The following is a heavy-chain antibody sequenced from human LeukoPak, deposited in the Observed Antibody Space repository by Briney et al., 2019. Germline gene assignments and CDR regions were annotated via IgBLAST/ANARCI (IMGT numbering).Heavy chain of an antibody. V-gene: IGHV3-7*01. CDR2: IKQDGSEK. CDR1: GFTFSSYW. Sequence: GGSLRLSCAASGFTFSSYWMSWVRQAPGKGLKWVANIKQDGSEKYYVDSVKGRFSISRDNAKNSLYLQMNSLRAEDTAVYYCARLLKLFQYYYYGMDVWGQGTTVTVSS. D-gene: IGHD2-15*01. CDR3: ARLLKLFQYYYYGMDV. J-gene: IGHJ6*02.